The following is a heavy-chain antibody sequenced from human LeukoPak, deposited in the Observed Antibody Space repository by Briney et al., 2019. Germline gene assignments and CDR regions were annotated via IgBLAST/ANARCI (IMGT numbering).Heavy chain of an antibody. CDR2: INTNTGNP. V-gene: IGHV7-4-1*02. CDR3: ARVGGYLLYYYYYYGMDV. J-gene: IGHJ6*02. D-gene: IGHD3-22*01. Sequence: ASVKVSCKASGYTFTSYAMDWVRQARGQGLEWMGWINTNTGNPTYAQGFTGRFVFSLDTSVSTAYLQISSLKAEDTAVYYCARVGGYLLYYYYYYGMDVWGQGTTVTVSS. CDR1: GYTFTSYA.